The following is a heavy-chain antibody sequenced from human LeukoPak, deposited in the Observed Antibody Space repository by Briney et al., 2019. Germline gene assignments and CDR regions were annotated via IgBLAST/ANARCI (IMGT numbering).Heavy chain of an antibody. Sequence: GASVKVSCKGSGYTFTGYNMHWVRQAPRQGLEWMGWITPNSGGTNYAQKFQGRVTMTRDTSISTGYMALSRLRSDDTAVYYCARVSVATTPFDYWGQGTLVTVSS. J-gene: IGHJ4*02. CDR1: GYTFTGYN. V-gene: IGHV1-2*02. D-gene: IGHD2-15*01. CDR3: ARVSVATTPFDY. CDR2: ITPNSGGT.